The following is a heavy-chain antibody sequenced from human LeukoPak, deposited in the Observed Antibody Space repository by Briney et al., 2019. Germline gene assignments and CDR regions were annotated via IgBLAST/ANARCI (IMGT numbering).Heavy chain of an antibody. V-gene: IGHV4-59*11. CDR3: AREYYDFWSVSFSGGRLGHCFDP. J-gene: IGHJ5*02. Sequence: SETLSLTCTVSGASISTHFWNWIRQPPGKGLEWIGYVYSSGTTNYNPSLKSRVTISLDTSKNQFSLKLSSVTAADTAVYYCAREYYDFWSVSFSGGRLGHCFDPWGQGTLVTVSS. CDR2: VYSSGTT. D-gene: IGHD3-3*01. CDR1: GASISTHF.